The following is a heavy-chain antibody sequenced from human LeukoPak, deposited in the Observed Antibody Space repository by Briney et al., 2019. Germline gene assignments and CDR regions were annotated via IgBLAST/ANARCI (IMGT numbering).Heavy chain of an antibody. V-gene: IGHV3-23*01. CDR3: AELGITMIGGV. Sequence: GGSLRLSCAASGFTFSSYSMNWVRQAPGKGLEWVSTISGSGGSTYYADSVKGRFTISRDNSKNTLFLQMNSLRAEDTAVYYCAELGITMIGGVWGKGTTVTISS. J-gene: IGHJ6*04. CDR2: ISGSGGST. CDR1: GFTFSSYS. D-gene: IGHD3-10*02.